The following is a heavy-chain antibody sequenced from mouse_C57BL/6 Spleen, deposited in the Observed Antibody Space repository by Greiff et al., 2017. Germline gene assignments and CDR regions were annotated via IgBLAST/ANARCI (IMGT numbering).Heavy chain of an antibody. J-gene: IGHJ2*01. CDR1: GYAFSSYW. Sequence: VQLQQSGAELLKPGASVQLSCTASGYAFSSYWMNWVKQRPGKGLEWIGQIYPGDGDTNYNGKFKGKATLTANKSSSTAYMQLSSLTSEDSAVYFCARMGDGYYYFDYWGQGTTLTVSS. D-gene: IGHD2-3*01. CDR2: IYPGDGDT. CDR3: ARMGDGYYYFDY. V-gene: IGHV1-80*01.